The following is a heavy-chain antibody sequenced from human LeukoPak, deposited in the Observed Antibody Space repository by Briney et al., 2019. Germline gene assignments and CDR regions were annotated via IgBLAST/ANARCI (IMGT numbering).Heavy chain of an antibody. CDR2: ISAYNGHT. D-gene: IGHD3-22*01. CDR1: GYTFTSYG. CDR3: ARDGHRRYHYDSSGREDAFDI. V-gene: IGHV1-18*01. J-gene: IGHJ3*02. Sequence: ASVKVSCKAFGYTFTSYGISWVRQAPGQGLEWMGRISAYNGHTKYAQKVQGRVTMTRDTSTSTAYMELRSLRSDDTAVYYCARDGHRRYHYDSSGREDAFDIWGQGTMVTVSS.